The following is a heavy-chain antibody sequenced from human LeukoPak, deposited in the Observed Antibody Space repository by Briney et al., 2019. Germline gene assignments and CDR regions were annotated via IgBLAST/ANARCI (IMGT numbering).Heavy chain of an antibody. CDR1: GGSFSGYY. V-gene: IGHV4-34*01. CDR2: INHSGST. D-gene: IGHD3-10*01. CDR3: ARGLQVSSGAFDI. Sequence: SSETLSLTCAVYGGSFSGYYWSWIRQPPGKGLEWIGEINHSGSTNYNPSLKSRVTISVDTSKNQFSLKLSSVTAADTAVYYCARGLQVSSGAFDIWGQGTMVTVSS. J-gene: IGHJ3*02.